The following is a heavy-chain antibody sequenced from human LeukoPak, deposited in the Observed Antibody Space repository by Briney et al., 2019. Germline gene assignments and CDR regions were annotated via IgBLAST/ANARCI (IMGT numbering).Heavy chain of an antibody. D-gene: IGHD2-8*01. CDR1: GGSFSGYY. CDR3: ARGAPLYCTNGVCSYYYYYYYMDV. CDR2: INHSGST. J-gene: IGHJ6*03. Sequence: SETLSLTCAVYGGSFSGYYWSWIRQPPGKGLEWIGEINHSGSTNYNPSLKSRVTISVDTSKNQFSLKLSSVTAADTAVYYCARGAPLYCTNGVCSYYYYYYYMDVWGKGTRSPSP. V-gene: IGHV4-34*01.